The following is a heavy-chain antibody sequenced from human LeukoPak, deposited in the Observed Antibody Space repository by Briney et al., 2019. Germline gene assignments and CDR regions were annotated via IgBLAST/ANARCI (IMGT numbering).Heavy chain of an antibody. Sequence: GGSLRLSCAASGFDFSSNWMHWVRHAPGQGLVWVSRIKGDGISTNYADSVKGRFTISRDIAKDTLYLQMNSLRAEDTGVYYCAKDHYWSIDYWGRGTLVTVSS. CDR2: IKGDGIST. J-gene: IGHJ4*02. CDR3: AKDHYWSIDY. V-gene: IGHV3-74*01. CDR1: GFDFSSNW. D-gene: IGHD3-3*01.